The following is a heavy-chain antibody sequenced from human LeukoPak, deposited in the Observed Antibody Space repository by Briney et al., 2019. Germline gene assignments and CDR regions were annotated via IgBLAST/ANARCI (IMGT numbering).Heavy chain of an antibody. CDR2: IGAYNGNT. CDR3: AREYGYYDSSGYYSDY. J-gene: IGHJ4*02. D-gene: IGHD3-22*01. Sequence: GASVKVSCKASGYTFTSYGISWVRQAPGQGLEWMGWIGAYNGNTNYAQKLQGRVTMTTDTSTSTAYMELRSLRSDDTAVYYCAREYGYYDSSGYYSDYWGQGTLVTVSS. V-gene: IGHV1-18*01. CDR1: GYTFTSYG.